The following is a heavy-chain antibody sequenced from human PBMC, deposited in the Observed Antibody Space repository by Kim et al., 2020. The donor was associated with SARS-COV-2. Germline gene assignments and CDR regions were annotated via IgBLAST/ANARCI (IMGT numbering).Heavy chain of an antibody. V-gene: IGHV3-21*01. J-gene: IGHJ6*01. CDR3: ARDATFCGNPPLCMDV. Sequence: EEGHFTIHRDNAKNSLYLQMNSLSAEDTAVYYCARDATFCGNPPLCMDVWGQGTTVTVSS. D-gene: IGHD2-21*01.